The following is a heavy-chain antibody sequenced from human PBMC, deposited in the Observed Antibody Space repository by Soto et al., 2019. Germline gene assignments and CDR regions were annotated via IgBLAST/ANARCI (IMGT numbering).Heavy chain of an antibody. CDR3: ARMGDVPYYYYGMDV. V-gene: IGHV1-18*01. CDR2: INGYNGNT. Sequence: QVQLVQSGAEVKKPGASVKVSCMASGYTFSTYGISWVRQAPGQGLEWMGWINGYNGNTNYAPKLQGRITMTTDTSTTTAYMELRSLRSDDTAVYYCARMGDVPYYYYGMDVWGQGTTVTVSS. D-gene: IGHD3-16*01. J-gene: IGHJ6*02. CDR1: GYTFSTYG.